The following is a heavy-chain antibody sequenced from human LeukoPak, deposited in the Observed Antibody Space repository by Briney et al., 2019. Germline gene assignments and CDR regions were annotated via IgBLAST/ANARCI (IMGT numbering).Heavy chain of an antibody. CDR3: ARVVVAAAMLVRGSYCDY. J-gene: IGHJ4*02. CDR1: GGSFNDYY. CDR2: INHSGST. Sequence: SDTLSLTCAVYGGSFNDYYCSGLRQPPGKGREWIGEINHSGSTNYNPSLKSRVTISVDTSKNQFSLKLSSVTAADTAVYYCARVVVAAAMLVRGSYCDYWGQGTLVTASS. D-gene: IGHD2-2*01. V-gene: IGHV4-34*01.